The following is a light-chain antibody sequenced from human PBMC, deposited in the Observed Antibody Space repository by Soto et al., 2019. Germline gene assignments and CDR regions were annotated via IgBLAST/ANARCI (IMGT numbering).Light chain of an antibody. CDR3: SSYTSSSIWV. CDR1: SSDVGAYNY. V-gene: IGLV2-14*01. CDR2: EVS. J-gene: IGLJ3*02. Sequence: QSALTQPASVSGSPGQSITISCTGTSSDVGAYNYVSWYQQHPGKAPKLIIFEVSNRPSGISSRFSGSKSGNTASLSISGLQAEDEADYHCSSYTSSSIWVFGGGTQLTVL.